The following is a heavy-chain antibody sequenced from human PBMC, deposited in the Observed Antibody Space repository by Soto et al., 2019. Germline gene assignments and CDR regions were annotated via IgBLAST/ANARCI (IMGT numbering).Heavy chain of an antibody. D-gene: IGHD7-27*01. CDR2: ISADNDTT. J-gene: IGHJ4*02. CDR1: GNTFISSS. CDR3: ASPASVWGYFNY. Sequence: QVQLVQSGAEVKKPGASVKVSCKASGNTFISSSIHWVRQVPGQSREWMGWISADNDTTKYSERFQGRVIIARDTSATTAYMELSSMTSEDTAVYYCASPASVWGYFNYWCQGTRVTVSS. V-gene: IGHV1-3*01.